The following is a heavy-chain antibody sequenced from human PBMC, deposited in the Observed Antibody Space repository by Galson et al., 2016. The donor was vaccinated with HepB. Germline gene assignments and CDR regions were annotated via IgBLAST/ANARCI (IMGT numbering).Heavy chain of an antibody. CDR2: IYNTGST. D-gene: IGHD6-6*01. CDR1: GGSINSDVW. Sequence: ETLSLTCAVSGGSINSDVWWSWVRQAPGQGLEWIGEIYNTGSTNYNPSLKTRFIMSLDKSKNQFSLKANSVTAADTAVYFCADGKLATGWGSWGQGILVVVSS. V-gene: IGHV4-4*01. CDR3: ADGKLATGWGS. J-gene: IGHJ5*02.